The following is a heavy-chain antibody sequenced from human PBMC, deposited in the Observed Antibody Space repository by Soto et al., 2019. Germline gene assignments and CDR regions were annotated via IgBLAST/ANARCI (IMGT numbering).Heavy chain of an antibody. CDR1: GGIFHGYG. CDR3: AIGYDYGNDAFDI. CDR2: IRSSSSTI. J-gene: IGHJ3*02. D-gene: IGHD5-12*01. Sequence: GSLRLSCAVPGGIFHGYGMHWVRQAPGKGLEWVSYIRSSSSTIYYADSVKGRFTISRDNAKNSLYLQMNSLRDEDTAVYYCAIGYDYGNDAFDIWGQGTMVTVSS. V-gene: IGHV3-48*02.